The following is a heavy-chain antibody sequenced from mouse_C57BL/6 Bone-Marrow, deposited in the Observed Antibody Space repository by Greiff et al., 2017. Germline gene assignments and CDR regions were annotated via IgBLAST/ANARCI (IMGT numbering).Heavy chain of an antibody. CDR3: AFDGYPFAY. V-gene: IGHV5-17*01. Sequence: EVMLVESGGGLVKPGGSLKLSCAASGFTFSDYGMHWVRQAPEKGLEWVAYISSGSSTIYYADTVKGRFTISRDNAKNTLFLQMTSLRSEDTAVYYCAFDGYPFAYWGQGTLVTVSA. D-gene: IGHD2-3*01. J-gene: IGHJ3*01. CDR2: ISSGSSTI. CDR1: GFTFSDYG.